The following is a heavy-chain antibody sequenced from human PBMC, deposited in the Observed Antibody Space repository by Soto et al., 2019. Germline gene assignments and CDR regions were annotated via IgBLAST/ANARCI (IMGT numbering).Heavy chain of an antibody. CDR3: ARDGGRHSGGIDY. CDR1: GGTFSSYS. CDR2: IIPIFGTA. J-gene: IGHJ4*02. D-gene: IGHD1-26*01. V-gene: IGHV1-69*01. Sequence: QVQLVQSGAEVKKPGSSVKVSCKASGGTFSSYSINWVRQAPGQGLDWMGEIIPIFGTANYAKKFQGRVTITADESTSTAYMELSSLRSEDTAVYYCARDGGRHSGGIDYWGQGTLVTVSS.